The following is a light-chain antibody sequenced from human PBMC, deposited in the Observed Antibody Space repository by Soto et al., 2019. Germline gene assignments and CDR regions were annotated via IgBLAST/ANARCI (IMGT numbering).Light chain of an antibody. J-gene: IGLJ3*02. CDR2: GNK. V-gene: IGLV1-40*01. CDR1: SSNIGAGYD. CDR3: QSYDTSLSGSV. Sequence: QSVLTQPPSVSVAPGQRVTISCTGSSSNIGAGYDVHWYQQLPGTAPKLLMYGNKHRPSGVPDRFSVSKSGTSASLAITGLQADDEAEYYCQSYDTSLSGSVFGGGTKHTVL.